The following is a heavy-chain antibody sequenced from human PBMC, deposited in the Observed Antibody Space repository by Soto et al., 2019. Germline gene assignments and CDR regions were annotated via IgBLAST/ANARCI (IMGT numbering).Heavy chain of an antibody. V-gene: IGHV1-18*04. Sequence: ASVKVSCKXSGYTFTSYGISWVRQAPGQGPEWMGWISAYNGNTNYAQKLQGRVTMTTDTSTSTAYMELRSLRSDDTAVYYCARVGNIAVAGTSPYYYYYGMDVWGQGTTVTVSS. CDR3: ARVGNIAVAGTSPYYYYYGMDV. J-gene: IGHJ6*02. CDR1: GYTFTSYG. D-gene: IGHD6-19*01. CDR2: ISAYNGNT.